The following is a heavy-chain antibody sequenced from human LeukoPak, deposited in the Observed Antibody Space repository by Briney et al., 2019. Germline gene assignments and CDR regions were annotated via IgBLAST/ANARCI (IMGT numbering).Heavy chain of an antibody. Sequence: SETLSLTCTVSGGSISSGSYYWGWIRQPPGKGPEWIGSIYYSGSTHYNSSLKSRVTISVDTSKNQFSLKLSSVTAADTAVYYCASRRLGGYERQSGWRWGQGTLVTVSS. CDR1: GGSISSGSYY. CDR2: IYYSGST. V-gene: IGHV4-39*07. D-gene: IGHD5-12*01. CDR3: ASRRLGGYERQSGWR. J-gene: IGHJ4*02.